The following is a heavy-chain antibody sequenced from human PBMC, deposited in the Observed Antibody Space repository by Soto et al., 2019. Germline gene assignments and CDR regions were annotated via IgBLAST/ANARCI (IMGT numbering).Heavy chain of an antibody. Sequence: SETLSLTCTISGGSISSDYWSWLRQPPGKGLEWIGYIYYSGSTNYNPSLKSRVTISVDTSKNQFSLNLRSVTTADTAMYYCARHDDCDNSPCSTGRGFDPWGQGTLVTVSS. J-gene: IGHJ5*02. CDR1: GGSISSDY. D-gene: IGHD3-22*01. CDR3: ARHDDCDNSPCSTGRGFDP. CDR2: IYYSGST. V-gene: IGHV4-59*08.